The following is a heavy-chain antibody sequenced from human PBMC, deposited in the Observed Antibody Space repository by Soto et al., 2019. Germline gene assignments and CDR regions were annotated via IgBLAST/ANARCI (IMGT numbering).Heavy chain of an antibody. CDR2: IKQDGSEK. J-gene: IGHJ3*02. CDR1: GFTFSSYW. CDR3: ARGLKKWLRFGGDAFDI. D-gene: IGHD5-12*01. V-gene: IGHV3-7*04. Sequence: GESRSLSCAASGFTFSSYWMSWVRPAPGKGLEWVANIKQDGSEKYYVDSVKGRFTISRDNAKNSLYLQMNSLRAEDTAVYYCARGLKKWLRFGGDAFDIWGQGTMVTVSS.